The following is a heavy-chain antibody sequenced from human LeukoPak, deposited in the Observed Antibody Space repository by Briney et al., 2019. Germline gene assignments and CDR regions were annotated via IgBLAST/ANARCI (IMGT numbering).Heavy chain of an antibody. CDR3: ARRVVGATVGENWFDP. J-gene: IGHJ5*02. D-gene: IGHD1-26*01. CDR1: GYTITSYD. V-gene: IGHV1-8*01. Sequence: GASVKVSCKASGYTITSYDINWVRQATGQGLEWMGWMNPNSGNTGYAQKFQGRVTMTRNTSISTAYMELSSLRSEDTAVYYCARRVVGATVGENWFDPWGQGTLVTVSS. CDR2: MNPNSGNT.